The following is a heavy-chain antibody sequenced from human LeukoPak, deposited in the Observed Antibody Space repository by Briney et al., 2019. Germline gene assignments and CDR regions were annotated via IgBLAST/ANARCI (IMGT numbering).Heavy chain of an antibody. V-gene: IGHV3-64D*09. D-gene: IGHD1-26*01. CDR1: GFTFSSYA. Sequence: GRSLRLSCAASGFTFSSYAMHWVRQAPGKGLEYVSIISSSGGSTYYADSVKGRFTISRDNSKNTLYLQMSSLRAEDTAVYYCEVIVGDGGGYFDYWGQGTLVTVSS. CDR2: ISSSGGST. CDR3: EVIVGDGGGYFDY. J-gene: IGHJ4*02.